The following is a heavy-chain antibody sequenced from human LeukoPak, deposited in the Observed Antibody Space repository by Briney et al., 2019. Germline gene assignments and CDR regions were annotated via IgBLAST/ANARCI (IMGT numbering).Heavy chain of an antibody. CDR3: ARGFYGEGFYFDY. D-gene: IGHD4-17*01. V-gene: IGHV1-69*13. Sequence: SVKVSCKASGGTFSSYAISWVRQAPGQGLEWMGGIIPIFGTANYAQKFQGRVTITADESTSTAYMELSSLRFEDTAVYYCARGFYGEGFYFDYWGQGTLVTVSS. J-gene: IGHJ4*02. CDR1: GGTFSSYA. CDR2: IIPIFGTA.